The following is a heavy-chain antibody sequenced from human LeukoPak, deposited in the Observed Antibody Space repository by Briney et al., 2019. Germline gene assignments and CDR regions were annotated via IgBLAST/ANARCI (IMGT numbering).Heavy chain of an antibody. J-gene: IGHJ6*03. CDR2: IYYSGST. D-gene: IGHD3-3*01. CDR3: ARGGMYYDFWSGYSDYYYMDV. Sequence: SETLSLTCTVSGGSISSYYWSWIRQPPGKGLEWIGYIYYSGSTNYNPSLKSRVTISVDTSKNQFSLKLSSVTAADTAVYYCARGGMYYDFWSGYSDYYYMDVWGKGTTVTVSS. CDR1: GGSISSYY. V-gene: IGHV4-59*01.